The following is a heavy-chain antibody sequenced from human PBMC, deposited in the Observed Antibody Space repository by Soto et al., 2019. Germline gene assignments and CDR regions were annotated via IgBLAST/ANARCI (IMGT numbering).Heavy chain of an antibody. CDR3: ARTTYTTSNYFDY. CDR1: GGTITSYY. V-gene: IGHV4-59*01. CDR2: IYYRGTN. J-gene: IGHJ4*01. Sequence: SETLSLTCTVSGGTITSYYWSWIRQPPGKGLEWIAYIYYRGTNTYNPSLESRVTLSVDTSKNQFSLNLSSVTAADTAVYYCARTTYTTSNYFDYWGHGTLVTVSS. D-gene: IGHD2-2*02.